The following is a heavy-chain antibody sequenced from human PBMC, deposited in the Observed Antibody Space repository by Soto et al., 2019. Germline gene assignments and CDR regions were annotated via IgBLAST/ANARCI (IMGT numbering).Heavy chain of an antibody. CDR1: GGSISSRSYN. V-gene: IGHV4-39*01. J-gene: IGHJ3*02. Sequence: QLQLQESGPGLLKPSETLSLTCYVSGGSISSRSYNWDWIRQPPGKGLEWIGTIYYNGDTDYNPSLKSRATISVDASDYQYSLKLSSVTAAVTSIYYCARFSGNAFDIWGHGTMVTVSP. CDR3: ARFSGNAFDI. CDR2: IYYNGDT.